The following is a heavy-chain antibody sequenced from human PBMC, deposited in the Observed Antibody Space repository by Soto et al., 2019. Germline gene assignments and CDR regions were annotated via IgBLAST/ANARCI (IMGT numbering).Heavy chain of an antibody. V-gene: IGHV4-59*01. Sequence: SETLSLTCTVSGASISPYYWTWIRQPPGKGLEWIGYIFSSGNTNYNPSLKSRVTISVDTSKYQFSLKLSSVTAADTAVYYCAREYYYGSASYRGMAVWGKGTMVTVSS. D-gene: IGHD3-10*01. CDR3: AREYYYGSASYRGMAV. J-gene: IGHJ6*04. CDR1: GASISPYY. CDR2: IFSSGNT.